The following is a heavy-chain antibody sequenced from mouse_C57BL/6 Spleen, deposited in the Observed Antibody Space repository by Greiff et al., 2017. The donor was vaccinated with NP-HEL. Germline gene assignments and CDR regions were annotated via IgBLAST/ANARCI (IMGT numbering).Heavy chain of an antibody. D-gene: IGHD1-1*01. V-gene: IGHV1-69*01. J-gene: IGHJ4*01. CDR1: GYTFTSYW. CDR3: ARDYGRRAMDY. Sequence: QVQLQQPGAELVMPGASVKLSCKASGYTFTSYWMHWVKQRPGQGLEWIGEIDPSDSYTNYNQKFKGKSTLTVDKSSSTAYMQLSSLTSEDSAVYYCARDYGRRAMDYWGQGTSVTVSS. CDR2: IDPSDSYT.